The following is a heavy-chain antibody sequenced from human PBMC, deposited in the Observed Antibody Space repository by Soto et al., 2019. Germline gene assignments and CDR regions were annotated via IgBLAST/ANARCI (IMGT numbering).Heavy chain of an antibody. CDR3: AREGDSGVVPAAMTIDY. J-gene: IGHJ4*02. V-gene: IGHV1-69*02. D-gene: IGHD2-2*01. CDR1: GGTFSSYT. Sequence: SVKVCCKASGGTFSSYTISWVRQAPGQGLEWMGRIIPILGIANYAQKFQGRVTITADKSTSTAYMELSSLRSEDTAVYYCAREGDSGVVPAAMTIDYWGQGTLVTVSS. CDR2: IIPILGIA.